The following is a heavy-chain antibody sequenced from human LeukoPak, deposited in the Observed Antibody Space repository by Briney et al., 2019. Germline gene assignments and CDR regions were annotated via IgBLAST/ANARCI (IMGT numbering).Heavy chain of an antibody. CDR3: AKGGAVSSKSITMVRGTRRYYYYMDV. D-gene: IGHD3-10*01. CDR1: GFTFSTYG. V-gene: IGHV3-23*01. CDR2: MSDSGTNT. Sequence: GGSLRLSCGASGFTFSTYGMTWVRQAPGKGLEWVSGMSDSGTNTYYADSVKGRFTISRDNSKNTLYLQMNSLGAEDTAVYYCAKGGAVSSKSITMVRGTRRYYYYMDVWGKGTTVTVSS. J-gene: IGHJ6*03.